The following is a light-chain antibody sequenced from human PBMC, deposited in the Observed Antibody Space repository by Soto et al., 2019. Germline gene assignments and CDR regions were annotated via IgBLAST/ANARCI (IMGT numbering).Light chain of an antibody. CDR2: AAS. V-gene: IGKV1-27*01. CDR3: QKYDSDPQT. Sequence: DIQMTQSPSSLSASVGDTVTITCRASQGIIDYLAWYQQRPGKVPKLLIYAASTLQTGVPSRFSGSGAGTDFTLTISSLQPEDVATYYCQKYDSDPQTFRQGTKVEIK. CDR1: QGIIDY. J-gene: IGKJ1*01.